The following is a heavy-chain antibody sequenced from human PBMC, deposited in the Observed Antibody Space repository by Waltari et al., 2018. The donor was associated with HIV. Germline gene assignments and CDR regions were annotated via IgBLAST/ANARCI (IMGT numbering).Heavy chain of an antibody. Sequence: QVQLVQSGAEVKKPGSSVKVSCKASGGTFSSYAISWVRQAPGQGLEWMGGIIPIFGTANYAQKFQGRVTITADESTSTAYMELSSLRSEDTAVYYCASRPGSSSSSYSPFFDYWGQGTLVTVSS. CDR1: GGTFSSYA. CDR2: IIPIFGTA. J-gene: IGHJ4*02. D-gene: IGHD6-6*01. CDR3: ASRPGSSSSSYSPFFDY. V-gene: IGHV1-69*01.